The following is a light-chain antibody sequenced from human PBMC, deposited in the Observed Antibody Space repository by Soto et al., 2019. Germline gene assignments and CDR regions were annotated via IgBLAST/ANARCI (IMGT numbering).Light chain of an antibody. Sequence: ALTQPASVSGSPGQSITISCTGTSSDVGRYNYVSWYQQHQGKAPKLIIYEVTHRTSGLSNRFSGSKSGNTASLTISGLQAGDEADYYCSSYTTSSILYVFGTGTKVTVL. J-gene: IGLJ1*01. CDR1: SSDVGRYNY. CDR2: EVT. CDR3: SSYTTSSILYV. V-gene: IGLV2-14*03.